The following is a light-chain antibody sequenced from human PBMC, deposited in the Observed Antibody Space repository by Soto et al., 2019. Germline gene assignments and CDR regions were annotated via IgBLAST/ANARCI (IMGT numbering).Light chain of an antibody. J-gene: IGKJ1*01. CDR2: AAS. CDR3: QQSYSTPWT. CDR1: QSISSY. Sequence: DILMTQSPSSLSASVGDRVTITCRASQSISSYLTWYQQKPGKAPKLLIYAASSLQIGVPSRFSGSGSGTDFTLTISSLQPEDFATYYCQQSYSTPWTFGQGTKVEIK. V-gene: IGKV1-39*01.